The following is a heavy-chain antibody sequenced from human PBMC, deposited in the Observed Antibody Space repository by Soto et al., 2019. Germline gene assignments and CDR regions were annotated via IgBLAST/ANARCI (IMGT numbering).Heavy chain of an antibody. Sequence: GECRRISCRTSGCRFTSYGIGWGSQMPGKGLEWRGIILSSDSDTRYSPSFQGQVTISADRSTSTVFLQWASLKASDTAVYFCATNDKSAYFNWFDPWGQRTLVTVSS. V-gene: IGHV5-51*01. CDR1: GCRFTSYG. CDR3: ATNDKSAYFNWFDP. CDR2: ILSSDSDT. J-gene: IGHJ5*02. D-gene: IGHD1-1*01.